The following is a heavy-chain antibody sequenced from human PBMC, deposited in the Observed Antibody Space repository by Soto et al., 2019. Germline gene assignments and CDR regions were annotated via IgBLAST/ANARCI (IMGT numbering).Heavy chain of an antibody. CDR3: ARSDSYYDFWSGYYEYYYYMDV. CDR2: INHSGST. CDR1: GGSFSGYY. Sequence: SETLSLTCAVYGGSFSGYYWSWIRQPPGKGLEWIGEINHSGSTNYNPSLKSRVTISVDTSKNQFSLKLSSVTAADTAVYYCARSDSYYDFWSGYYEYYYYMDVWGKGTTVTVSS. V-gene: IGHV4-34*01. D-gene: IGHD3-3*01. J-gene: IGHJ6*03.